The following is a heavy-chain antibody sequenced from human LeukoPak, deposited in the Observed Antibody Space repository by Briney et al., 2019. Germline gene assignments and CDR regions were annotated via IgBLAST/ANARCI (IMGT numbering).Heavy chain of an antibody. V-gene: IGHV3-23*01. D-gene: IGHD3-22*01. Sequence: GGSLRLSCAASGFTFSSYAMSWVRQAPGKGLEWVSAISGSGGSTYYADSVKGRFTISRDNSKNTLYLQMKSLRAEDTAVYYCAKGDLSDSSGYYYVFNYYYYMDVWGKGTTVTVSS. CDR3: AKGDLSDSSGYYYVFNYYYYMDV. J-gene: IGHJ6*03. CDR2: ISGSGGST. CDR1: GFTFSSYA.